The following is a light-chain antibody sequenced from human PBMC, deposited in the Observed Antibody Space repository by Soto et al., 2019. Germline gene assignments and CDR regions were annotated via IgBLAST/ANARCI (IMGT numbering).Light chain of an antibody. J-gene: IGLJ1*01. CDR2: YNN. CDR3: AAWDASLSDCF. CDR1: DSNIGSNS. V-gene: IGLV1-47*02. Sequence: LTQPPSASGTAGQVVTISCSGGDSNIGSNSVYWYQHLPRMAPKLLIYYNNQRPSGVPDRFSGSRSGTSASLAIVGLRSEDEAVYYCAAWDASLSDCFFGNGTKVTVL.